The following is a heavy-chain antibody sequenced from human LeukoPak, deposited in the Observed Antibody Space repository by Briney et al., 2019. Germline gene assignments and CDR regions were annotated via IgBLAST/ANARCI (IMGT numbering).Heavy chain of an antibody. CDR3: AREGVRDNKSLDY. CDR1: GYSFTGFY. CDR2: IHPNTGGT. Sequence: ASVKVSCKTSGYSFTGFYFHWLRQAPGQGLEWVGCIHPNTGGTNYAQNFQGRVTMTSDTSIDTAYMELDRLRSDDTATYYCAREGVRDNKSLDYWGQGTLVTVSS. V-gene: IGHV1-2*02. D-gene: IGHD3-3*01. J-gene: IGHJ4*02.